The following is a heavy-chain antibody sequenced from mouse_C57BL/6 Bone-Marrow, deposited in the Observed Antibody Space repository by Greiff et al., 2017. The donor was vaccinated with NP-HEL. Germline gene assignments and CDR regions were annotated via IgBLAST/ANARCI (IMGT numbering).Heavy chain of an antibody. CDR3: TRDQITTVVYWYFDV. CDR2: ISSGGDYI. J-gene: IGHJ1*03. CDR1: GFTFSSYA. V-gene: IGHV5-9-1*02. Sequence: EVQGVESGEGLVKPGGSLKLSCAASGFTFSSYAMSWVRQTPEKRLEWVAYISSGGDYIYYADTVKGRFTISRDNARNTLYLQMSSLKSEDTAMYYCTRDQITTVVYWYFDVWGTGTTVTVSS. D-gene: IGHD1-1*01.